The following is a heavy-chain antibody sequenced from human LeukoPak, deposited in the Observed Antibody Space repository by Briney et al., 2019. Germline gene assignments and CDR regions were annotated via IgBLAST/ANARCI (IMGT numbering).Heavy chain of an antibody. CDR2: MNPNSGNT. Sequence: ASVKVSCKASGYTFTSYDINWVRQATGQGLEWMGWMNPNSGNTGYAQKFQGRVTITRNTSIRTAYMELSSLRREDTAAYYCARGHVAAAGSQSGAFDIWGQGTMVTVSS. J-gene: IGHJ3*02. CDR1: GYTFTSYD. CDR3: ARGHVAAAGSQSGAFDI. V-gene: IGHV1-8*03. D-gene: IGHD6-13*01.